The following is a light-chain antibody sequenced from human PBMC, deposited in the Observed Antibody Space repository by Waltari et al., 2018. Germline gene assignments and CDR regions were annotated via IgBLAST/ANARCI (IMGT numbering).Light chain of an antibody. CDR3: QSVDSSAAYSVI. Sequence: SSELTQPPAVSVSPGQTARNTCSGRAFPGQYAYWYQQKAGQAPVAVIYKDSERPSGIPERFSGSGSGTTVTLTISGVEAEDEADSYCQSVDSSAAYSVIFGGGTKLTVL. CDR1: AFPGQY. CDR2: KDS. V-gene: IGLV3-25*03. J-gene: IGLJ2*01.